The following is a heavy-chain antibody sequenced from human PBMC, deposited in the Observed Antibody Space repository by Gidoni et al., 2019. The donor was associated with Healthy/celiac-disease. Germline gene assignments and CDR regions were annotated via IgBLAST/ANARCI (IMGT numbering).Heavy chain of an antibody. D-gene: IGHD3-3*01. CDR2: INPNTGNP. V-gene: IGHV7-4-1*02. CDR3: ARDGLDYDFWSGYPNWFDP. CDR1: GYTFTSYA. J-gene: IGHJ5*02. Sequence: QVQLVQSGSELKKPGASVKVSCKASGYTFTSYAMTWVRQAPGQGLEWMGWINPNTGNPTYAQGFTGRFVFSLDTSVSTAYLQISSLKAEDTAVYYCARDGLDYDFWSGYPNWFDPWGQGTLVTVSS.